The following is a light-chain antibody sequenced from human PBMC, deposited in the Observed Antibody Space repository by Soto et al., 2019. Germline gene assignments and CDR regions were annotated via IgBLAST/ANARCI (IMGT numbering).Light chain of an antibody. J-gene: IGKJ1*01. Sequence: EIVLTQSPVTLSLAPGDRATLSCRAGQSLHTKYFTWYQQRPGQAPRLLIYGGSNRATGIPDRFSGSGSGTDFTLTISRLEPEDFAVYYCQHYDASQWTFGQGTKVDIK. CDR1: QSLHTKY. V-gene: IGKV3-20*01. CDR3: QHYDASQWT. CDR2: GGS.